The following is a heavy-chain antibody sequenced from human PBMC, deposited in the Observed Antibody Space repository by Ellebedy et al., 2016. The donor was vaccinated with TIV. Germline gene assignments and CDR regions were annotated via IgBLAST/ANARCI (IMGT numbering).Heavy chain of an antibody. CDR2: IYSGGST. CDR1: GFTVSSNY. Sequence: PGGSLRLSRVASGFTVSSNYMNWVRQAPGKGLEWVSVIYSGGSTYYADSVKGRFTISRDNFQNTLYLQMNSLKAEDTAVYYCAKTLITMKVVVITPYFDNWGQGTLVTVSS. D-gene: IGHD3-22*01. V-gene: IGHV3-66*01. CDR3: AKTLITMKVVVITPYFDN. J-gene: IGHJ4*02.